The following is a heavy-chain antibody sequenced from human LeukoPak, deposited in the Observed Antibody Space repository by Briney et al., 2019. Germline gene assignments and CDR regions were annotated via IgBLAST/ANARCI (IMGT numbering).Heavy chain of an antibody. J-gene: IGHJ4*02. Sequence: GASVKVSCKASGYNFISYDINWVRQATRQGLEWLGWMNPNSGSTGYAQKFQGRVSMTRDTSISTAYMELNSLQSEDTAVYYCARNLARTGDFDYWGQGTLVTVSS. CDR2: MNPNSGST. D-gene: IGHD5-12*01. CDR1: GYNFISYD. V-gene: IGHV1-8*01. CDR3: ARNLARTGDFDY.